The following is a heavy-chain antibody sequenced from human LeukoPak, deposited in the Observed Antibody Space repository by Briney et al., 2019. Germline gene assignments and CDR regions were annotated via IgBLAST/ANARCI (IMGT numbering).Heavy chain of an antibody. D-gene: IGHD2-2*01. CDR2: ISWNSGSI. Sequence: PGGSLRLSCAASGFTFDDYAMHWVRQAPGKGLEWVSGISWNSGSIGYADSVKGRFTISRDNAKNSLYLQMNSLRAEDTALYYCAKDAGRGSSTSSTSYYYYGMDVWGQGTTVTVSS. V-gene: IGHV3-9*01. CDR3: AKDAGRGSSTSSTSYYYYGMDV. J-gene: IGHJ6*02. CDR1: GFTFDDYA.